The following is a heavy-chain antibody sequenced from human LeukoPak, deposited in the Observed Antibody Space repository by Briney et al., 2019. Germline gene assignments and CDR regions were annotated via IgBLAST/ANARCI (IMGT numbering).Heavy chain of an antibody. CDR2: IYPGDSDT. CDR1: GYTFTSYW. J-gene: IGHJ3*02. CDR3: VICLRDSSTYYGPDDAFDI. Sequence: HGESLKISCKGSGYTFTSYWIGWVRQMPGKGLVWMGIIYPGDSDTRYSPSFQGQVTISADKSISTAYLQWSSLKASDTAMYFCVICLRDSSTYYGPDDAFDIWGQGTMVTVSS. D-gene: IGHD3-22*01. V-gene: IGHV5-51*01.